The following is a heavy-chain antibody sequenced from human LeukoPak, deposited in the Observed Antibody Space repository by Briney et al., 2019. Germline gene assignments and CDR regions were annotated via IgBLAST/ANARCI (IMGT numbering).Heavy chain of an antibody. V-gene: IGHV3-23*01. D-gene: IGHD3-10*01. CDR2: ISGSGGST. Sequence: PGGSLRLSCGASGFTFHRYAMSWVRQAAGKGREWVSSISGSGGSTYYADSVKGRFTISRDSSKNMLYLQMNTLRAEDTAIYYCAKDGIDSGDPNGFDPWGQGTLVTVSS. CDR3: AKDGIDSGDPNGFDP. J-gene: IGHJ5*02. CDR1: GFTFHRYA.